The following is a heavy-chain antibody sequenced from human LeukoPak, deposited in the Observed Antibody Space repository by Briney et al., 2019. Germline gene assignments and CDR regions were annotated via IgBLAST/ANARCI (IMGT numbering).Heavy chain of an antibody. CDR1: GFTLSSYW. CDR2: IKQDGSEK. J-gene: IGHJ4*02. CDR3: SWRLDY. V-gene: IGHV3-7*01. D-gene: IGHD6-13*01. Sequence: GGSLRLSCAASGFTLSSYWMSWVRQAPGKGLEWVANIKQDGSEKYYVDSVKGRCTISRDNAKNSLYLQMNSLRAEDTAVYYCSWRLDYWGQGTLVTVSS.